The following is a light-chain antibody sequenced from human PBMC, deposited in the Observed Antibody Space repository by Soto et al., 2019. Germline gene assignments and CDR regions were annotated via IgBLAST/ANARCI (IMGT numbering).Light chain of an antibody. CDR2: DAS. CDR1: QSISSW. Sequence: DIKMPQSPSTLSASVGDRVTITCLASQSISSWLAWYQQKPGKAPKLLIYDASNLETGVPSRFSGSGSGTDFTFTISSLQPEDIATYYCHQYDNSPLTFGRGTKVDFK. CDR3: HQYDNSPLT. J-gene: IGKJ4*01. V-gene: IGKV1-33*01.